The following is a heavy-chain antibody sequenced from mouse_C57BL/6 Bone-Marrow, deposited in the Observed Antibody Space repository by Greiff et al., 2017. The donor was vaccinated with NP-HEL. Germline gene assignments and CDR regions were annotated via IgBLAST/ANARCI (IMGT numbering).Heavy chain of an antibody. Sequence: DVKLVESEGGLVQPGSSMKLSCTASGFTFSDYYMAWVRQVPEKGLEWVANINYDGSSTYYLDSLKSRFIISRDNAKNILYLQMSSLKSEDTATYYCARGGYASYAMDYWGQGTSVTVSS. D-gene: IGHD3-1*01. J-gene: IGHJ4*01. V-gene: IGHV5-16*01. CDR1: GFTFSDYY. CDR2: INYDGSST. CDR3: ARGGYASYAMDY.